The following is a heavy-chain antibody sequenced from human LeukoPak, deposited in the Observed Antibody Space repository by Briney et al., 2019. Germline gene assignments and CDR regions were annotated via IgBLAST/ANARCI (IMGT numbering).Heavy chain of an antibody. CDR2: IRSKANSYAT. CDR3: TARPYDSSGYFPDH. CDR1: GFTFSGSA. D-gene: IGHD3-22*01. V-gene: IGHV3-73*01. Sequence: GGSLRLSCAASGFTFSGSAMHWVRQASGKGLEWVGRIRSKANSYATAYAASVKGRFTISRDDSKNTAYLQMNSLKTEDTAVYYCTARPYDSSGYFPDHWGQGTLVTVSS. J-gene: IGHJ4*02.